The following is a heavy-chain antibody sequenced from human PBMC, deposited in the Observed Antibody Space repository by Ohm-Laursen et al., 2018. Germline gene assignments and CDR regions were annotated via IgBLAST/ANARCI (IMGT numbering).Heavy chain of an antibody. J-gene: IGHJ5*02. CDR2: INDSGGTA. Sequence: SLRLSCAASGFTFRSYAMSWVRQAPGKGLEWVSGINDSGGTAYYADSVKGRFTISRDNSKNTLYLQMNSLRAEDTAIYHCVKSGSAVGLTRWFDPWGQGTPVTVSS. CDR1: GFTFRSYA. D-gene: IGHD1-26*01. CDR3: VKSGSAVGLTRWFDP. V-gene: IGHV3-23*01.